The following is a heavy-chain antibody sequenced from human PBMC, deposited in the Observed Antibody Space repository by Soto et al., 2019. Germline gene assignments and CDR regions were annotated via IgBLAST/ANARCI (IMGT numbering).Heavy chain of an antibody. CDR2: LNGSGGST. Sequence: GGSLRLSCAASGFTFSNYAMTWVRQAPGKGLEWVSGLNGSGGSTSSADSVKGRFAISRDNSKNTLYLQMNNLSDGDTAVYYCARGFSAGKGSPPDFWCQGTLVTVSS. V-gene: IGHV3-23*01. CDR3: ARGFSAGKGSPPDF. D-gene: IGHD3-10*01. CDR1: GFTFSNYA. J-gene: IGHJ4*02.